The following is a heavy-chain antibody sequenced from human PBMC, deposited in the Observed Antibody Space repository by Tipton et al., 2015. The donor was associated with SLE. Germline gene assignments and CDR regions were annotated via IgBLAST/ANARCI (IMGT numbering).Heavy chain of an antibody. CDR3: TPLRHYDYISGLDY. D-gene: IGHD3-16*01. CDR2: IKSKTDGGTT. Sequence: SLRLSCAASGFSFSNAWISWVRQAPGKGLEWVGRIKSKTDGGTTDYAAPVKGRFTISRDDSRNMLYLQMNGLKTEDTAVYYCTPLRHYDYISGLDYWGQGTLVTVAS. V-gene: IGHV3-15*01. J-gene: IGHJ4*02. CDR1: GFSFSNAW.